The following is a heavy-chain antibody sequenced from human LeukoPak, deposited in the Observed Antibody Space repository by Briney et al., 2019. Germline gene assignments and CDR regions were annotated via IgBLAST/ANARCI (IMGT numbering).Heavy chain of an antibody. CDR3: ARQNNGY. J-gene: IGHJ4*02. CDR1: GYSISSGYY. D-gene: IGHD2-8*01. CDR2: IYYSGSA. Sequence: SETLSLTCTVSGYSISSGYYWGWFRQPPGKGLEWIGSIYYSGSAYYNPSLKSRVTISVDTSKNQFSLKLNSVTAADTAVYYCARQNNGYWGQGILVTVSS. V-gene: IGHV4-38-2*02.